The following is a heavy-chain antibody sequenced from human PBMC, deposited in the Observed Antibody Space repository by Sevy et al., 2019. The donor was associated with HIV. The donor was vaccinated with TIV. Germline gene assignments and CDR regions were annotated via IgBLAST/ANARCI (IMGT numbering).Heavy chain of an antibody. CDR3: ARAGTLYSGYTYGSIDF. J-gene: IGHJ4*02. CDR2: INPKRGDT. D-gene: IGHD5-18*01. Sequence: ASVKVSCKASGYTFTGDYMHWVRQTPGQGLEWMGWINPKRGDTKSAQRFQGRVTMTRDTSISTAYMELSRLRSDDTAVYYRARAGTLYSGYTYGSIDFWGQGTLVTVSS. CDR1: GYTFTGDY. V-gene: IGHV1-2*02.